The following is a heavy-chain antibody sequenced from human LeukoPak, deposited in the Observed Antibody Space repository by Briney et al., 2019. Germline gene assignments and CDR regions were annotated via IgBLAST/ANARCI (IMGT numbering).Heavy chain of an antibody. CDR3: AIAMSRWLQLLDYFDY. D-gene: IGHD5-24*01. CDR2: INPNSGGT. J-gene: IGHJ4*02. CDR1: GYTFTRYY. Sequence: GASVKVSCKASGYTFTRYYMHWVRQAPGQGLEWMGWINPNSGGTNYAQKFQGRVTMTRDTSISTAYMELSRLRSDDTAVYYCAIAMSRWLQLLDYFDYWGQGTLVTVSS. V-gene: IGHV1-2*02.